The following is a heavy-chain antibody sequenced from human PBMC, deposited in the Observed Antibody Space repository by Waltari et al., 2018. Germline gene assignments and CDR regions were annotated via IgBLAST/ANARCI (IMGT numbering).Heavy chain of an antibody. CDR1: GGSISSSSYY. J-gene: IGHJ4*02. CDR2: IYYSGTT. CDR3: ARHYYYDSSGYYFSQSKPYYFDY. Sequence: QLQLQESGPGLVKPSETLSLTCTVSGGSISSSSYYWGGIRTPPGKGLGWIGSIYYSGTTYYTPPLMSRVTISVDTSKNQFSLKLSSVTAADTAVYYCARHYYYDSSGYYFSQSKPYYFDYWGQGTLVTVSS. V-gene: IGHV4-39*01. D-gene: IGHD3-22*01.